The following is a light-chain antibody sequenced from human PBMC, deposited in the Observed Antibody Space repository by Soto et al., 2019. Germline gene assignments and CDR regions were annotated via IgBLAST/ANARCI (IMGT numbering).Light chain of an antibody. CDR1: QSISSW. CDR2: KAS. V-gene: IGKV1-5*03. J-gene: IGKJ1*01. Sequence: IQMTQSPSTLSASVGDRVTITCRASQSISSWLTWYQQKAGQAPKLLIYKASIVESGAPSRFSGSGSGTEFTLTISSLQPDDSATYYCQQYSYFATFGQGTRVEVK. CDR3: QQYSYFAT.